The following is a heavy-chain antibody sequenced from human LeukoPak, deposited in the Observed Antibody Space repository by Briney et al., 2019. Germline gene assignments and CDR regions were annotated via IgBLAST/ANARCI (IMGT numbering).Heavy chain of an antibody. V-gene: IGHV1-69*05. Sequence: GASVKVSCKASGGTFSSYAMSWVRQAPGQGLEWMGGIIPIFGAANYAQKFQGRVTITRDKSTSTAYMEVSRLRSEDTAVYYCARAQWATSGRECSYSYFSLVVSGKGATVTLS. CDR3: ARAQWATSGRECSYSYFSLVV. D-gene: IGHD1-26*01. CDR1: GGTFSSYA. CDR2: IIPIFGAA. J-gene: IGHJ6*03.